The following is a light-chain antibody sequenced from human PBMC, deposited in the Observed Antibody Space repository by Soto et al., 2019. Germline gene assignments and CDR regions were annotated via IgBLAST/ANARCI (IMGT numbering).Light chain of an antibody. V-gene: IGKV2-28*01. CDR3: MQALQTPIT. Sequence: DIVMTQSPLSLPVTPGEPASISCRSSQSLLHSNGYNYLDWYLQKPGQSPQLLIYLCSNRASGVPDRFSGSGSGTDFTLNISRVEAEDVGVYYCMQALQTPITLGQGTRLEIK. J-gene: IGKJ5*01. CDR1: QSLLHSNGYNY. CDR2: LCS.